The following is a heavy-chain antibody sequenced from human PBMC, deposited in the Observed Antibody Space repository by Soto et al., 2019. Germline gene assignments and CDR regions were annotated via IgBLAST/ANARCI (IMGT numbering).Heavy chain of an antibody. J-gene: IGHJ3*02. CDR1: GFTFNSYV. V-gene: IGHV3-23*01. Sequence: PGGSLRLSCAASGFTFNSYVMSWVRKNPGKGLEWVSAISGSGGSTYYADSVKGRFTISRDNSKNTLYLQMNSLRAEDTAVYYCAKGVYSGYDHDAFDIWGQGTMVTVSS. CDR2: ISGSGGST. CDR3: AKGVYSGYDHDAFDI. D-gene: IGHD5-12*01.